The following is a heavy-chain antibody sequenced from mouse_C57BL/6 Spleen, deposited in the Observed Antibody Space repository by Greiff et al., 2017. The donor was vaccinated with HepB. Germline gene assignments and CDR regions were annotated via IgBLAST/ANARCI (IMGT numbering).Heavy chain of an antibody. D-gene: IGHD1-1*01. Sequence: EVKLQESGPELVKPGDSVKISCKASGYSFTGYFMNWVMQSHGKSLEWIGRINPYNGDTFYNQKFKGKATLTVDKSSSTAHMELRSLTSEDSAVYYCARNYGSSSWYFDVWGTGTTVTVSS. CDR1: GYSFTGYF. CDR3: ARNYGSSSWYFDV. CDR2: INPYNGDT. J-gene: IGHJ1*03. V-gene: IGHV1-20*01.